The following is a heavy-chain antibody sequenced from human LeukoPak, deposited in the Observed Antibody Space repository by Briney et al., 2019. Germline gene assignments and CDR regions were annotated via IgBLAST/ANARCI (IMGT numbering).Heavy chain of an antibody. CDR2: IYTSGST. D-gene: IGHD2-2*02. V-gene: IGHV4-61*02. CDR3: AASKIVVPAAIRPYWYFDL. Sequence: SETLSLTCTVSGGSISSGSYYWSWIRQPAGKGLEWIGRIYTSGSTNYNPSLKSRVTMSVDTSKNQFSLKLSSVTAADTAVYYCAASKIVVPAAIRPYWYFDLWGRGTLVTVSS. J-gene: IGHJ2*01. CDR1: GGSISSGSYY.